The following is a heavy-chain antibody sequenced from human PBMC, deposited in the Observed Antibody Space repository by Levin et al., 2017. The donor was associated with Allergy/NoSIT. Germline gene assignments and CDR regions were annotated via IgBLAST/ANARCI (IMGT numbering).Heavy chain of an antibody. J-gene: IGHJ4*02. V-gene: IGHV3-53*01. D-gene: IGHD6-13*01. CDR2: IYSSGST. Sequence: GGSLRLSCAASGFTVSSSYLSWVRQAPGKGLEWVSIIYSSGSTYYADSVKGRFTISRDNSKNTLYLQMNSMRAEDTAVYYCATTVNSNWQNDYWGQGTLVTVSS. CDR1: GFTVSSSY. CDR3: ATTVNSNWQNDY.